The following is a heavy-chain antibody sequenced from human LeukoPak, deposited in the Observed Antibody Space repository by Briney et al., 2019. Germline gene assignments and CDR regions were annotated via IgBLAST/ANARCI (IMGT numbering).Heavy chain of an antibody. CDR1: GYTFTSYG. Sequence: ASVKVSRKASGYTFTSYGISWVRQAPGQGLEWMGWISAYNGNTNYAQKLQGRVTMTTDTSTSTAYMELRSLRSDDTAVYYCARDRYIVGATTFDYWGQGTLVTVSS. V-gene: IGHV1-18*01. CDR3: ARDRYIVGATTFDY. J-gene: IGHJ4*02. D-gene: IGHD1-26*01. CDR2: ISAYNGNT.